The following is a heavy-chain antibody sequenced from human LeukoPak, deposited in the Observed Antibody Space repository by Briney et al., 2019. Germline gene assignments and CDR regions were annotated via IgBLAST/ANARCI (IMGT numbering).Heavy chain of an antibody. V-gene: IGHV3-48*04. J-gene: IGHJ6*03. CDR1: GLTFSRSS. CDR2: ISFTSGTI. CDR3: ARVDTKSYGSAYMDV. Sequence: GGSLRLTCAASGLTFSRSSINWVCQAPGKGLERVSYISFTSGTIYYADSVEGRFTVSRDNARTSSFLQLNALRVEDTAVYYCARVDTKSYGSAYMDVWGSGTTVTVSS. D-gene: IGHD3-10*01.